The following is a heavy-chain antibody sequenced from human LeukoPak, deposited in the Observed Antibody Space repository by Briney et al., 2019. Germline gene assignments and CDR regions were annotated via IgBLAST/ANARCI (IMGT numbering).Heavy chain of an antibody. CDR3: ARDHFTKPIDY. V-gene: IGHV3-48*03. J-gene: IGHJ4*02. D-gene: IGHD2-8*01. Sequence: GGSLRLSCEASGFTFSSYEMNWVRQAPGKGPEWVSYISSSGSTRYYADSVKGRFTISRDNAKNSLYLQMNSLRAEDTAVYYCARDHFTKPIDYWGQGTLVTVSS. CDR2: ISSSGSTR. CDR1: GFTFSSYE.